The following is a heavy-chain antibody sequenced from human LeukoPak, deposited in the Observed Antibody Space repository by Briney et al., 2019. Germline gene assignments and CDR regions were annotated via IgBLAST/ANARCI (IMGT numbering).Heavy chain of an antibody. CDR3: ARWGYDFWSGYQHQRVFDY. Sequence: SETLSLTCAVYGGSFSGYYWSWIRQPPGKGLEWIREINHSGSTNYNPSLKSRVTISVDTSKNQFSLKLSSVTAADTAVYYRARWGYDFWSGYQHQRVFDYWSQGSLVTVSS. CDR2: INHSGST. D-gene: IGHD3-3*01. J-gene: IGHJ4*02. V-gene: IGHV4-34*01. CDR1: GGSFSGYY.